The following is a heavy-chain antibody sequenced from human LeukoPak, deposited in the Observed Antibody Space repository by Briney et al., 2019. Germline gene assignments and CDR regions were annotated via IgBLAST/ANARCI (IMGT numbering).Heavy chain of an antibody. J-gene: IGHJ3*02. D-gene: IGHD6-6*01. Sequence: SGPTLLNPTQPLTLTFTFSGFSLSTSGVGVGWIRQPPGKALEWLALIYWDDDKRYRPSLKTRLTITKDTSRNQVVLTMTNVDPVDTATYYCAHSVSARTKGAFDIWGLGTMVIVSS. V-gene: IGHV2-5*02. CDR2: IYWDDDK. CDR1: GFSLSTSGVG. CDR3: AHSVSARTKGAFDI.